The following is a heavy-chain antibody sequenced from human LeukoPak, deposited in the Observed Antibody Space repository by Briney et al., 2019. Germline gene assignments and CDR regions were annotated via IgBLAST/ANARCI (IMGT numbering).Heavy chain of an antibody. D-gene: IGHD5-24*01. V-gene: IGHV4-59*01. CDR2: IYYSGST. J-gene: IGHJ4*02. CDR3: AGVEMATIVY. Sequence: SETLSLTCTVSGGSISSYYWSWIRQPPGKGLGWIGYIYYSGSTNYNPSLTSRVTISVDTSKNQFSLKLSSVTAADTAVYYCAGVEMATIVYWGQGTLVTVSS. CDR1: GGSISSYY.